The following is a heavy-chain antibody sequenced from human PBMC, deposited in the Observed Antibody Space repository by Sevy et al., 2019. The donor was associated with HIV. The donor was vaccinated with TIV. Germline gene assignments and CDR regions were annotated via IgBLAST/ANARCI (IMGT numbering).Heavy chain of an antibody. V-gene: IGHV3-30-3*01. D-gene: IGHD5-12*01. J-gene: IGHJ4*02. Sequence: GGSLRLSCAASGFTFSSYAMHWVRQAPGKGLEWVALISYDGSNKYYADSVKGRFTISRDNSKNTLYLQMNSLRAEDTAVYYCARGYSGYGYYFDYWGQGTLVTVSS. CDR1: GFTFSSYA. CDR3: ARGYSGYGYYFDY. CDR2: ISYDGSNK.